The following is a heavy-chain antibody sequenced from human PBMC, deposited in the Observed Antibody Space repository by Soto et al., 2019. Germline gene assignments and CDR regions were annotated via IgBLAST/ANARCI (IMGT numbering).Heavy chain of an antibody. CDR2: IYYSGST. CDR3: ARQSDYDFWSGYYTHYYGMDV. D-gene: IGHD3-3*01. J-gene: IGHJ6*02. Sequence: NPSETLSLTCTGSGGSISSSSYYWGWIRQPPGKGLEWIGSIYYSGSTYYNPSLKSRVTISVDTSKNQFSLKLSSVAAADTAVYYCARQSDYDFWSGYYTHYYGMDVWGQGTTVTVSS. CDR1: GGSISSSSYY. V-gene: IGHV4-39*01.